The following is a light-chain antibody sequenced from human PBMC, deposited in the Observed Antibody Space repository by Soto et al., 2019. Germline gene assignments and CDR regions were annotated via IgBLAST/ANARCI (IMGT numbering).Light chain of an antibody. Sequence: QSALTQPASVSGSPGQSVTISCTGTSSDFGSYKFVSWYQHHPGKVPKVIIYETSKRPSGVSDRFSGSKSGNTASLTISGLQAEDEAHYYCSSPASTLGVFGGGTQLTVL. V-gene: IGLV2-14*02. CDR3: SSPASTLGV. J-gene: IGLJ3*02. CDR1: SSDFGSYKF. CDR2: ETS.